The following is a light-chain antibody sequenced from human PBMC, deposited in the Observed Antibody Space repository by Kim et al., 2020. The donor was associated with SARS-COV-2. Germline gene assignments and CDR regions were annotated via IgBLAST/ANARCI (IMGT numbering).Light chain of an antibody. Sequence: VSPGERATLSCRASQRGRNNVAWYQQKPGQAPRLLIHAASSRATNIPARFSGSGSGTDFALTITNVQSEDFAIYICQQYDSWPLTFGEGTKVDIK. J-gene: IGKJ4*01. CDR3: QQYDSWPLT. CDR2: AAS. CDR1: QRGRNN. V-gene: IGKV3-15*01.